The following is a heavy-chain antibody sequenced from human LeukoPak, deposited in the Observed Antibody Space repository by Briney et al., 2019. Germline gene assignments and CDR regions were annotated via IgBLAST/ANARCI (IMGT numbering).Heavy chain of an antibody. Sequence: GASVKVSCKASGGTFSSYAISWVRQAPGQGLEWMGGIIPIFGTANYAQKFQGRVTMTEDTSTDTAYMELSSLRSEDTAVYYCATGQGYYDSSGYYDYWGQGTLVTVSS. D-gene: IGHD3-22*01. CDR3: ATGQGYYDSSGYYDY. V-gene: IGHV1-69*06. J-gene: IGHJ4*02. CDR2: IIPIFGTA. CDR1: GGTFSSYA.